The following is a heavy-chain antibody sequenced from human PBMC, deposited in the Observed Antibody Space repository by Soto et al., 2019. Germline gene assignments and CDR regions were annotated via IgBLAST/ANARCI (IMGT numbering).Heavy chain of an antibody. Sequence: SLRLSCAASTLTVSRYGIQWVRQAPGKGLEWVAFISNDGGAQYYADSVEGRFPISRDNSKNTVALQMNSLRVEDTAVYYCATAEVDYWGPGTLVTVSS. J-gene: IGHJ4*02. CDR2: ISNDGGAQ. V-gene: IGHV3-30*03. CDR1: TLTVSRYG. CDR3: ATAEVDY.